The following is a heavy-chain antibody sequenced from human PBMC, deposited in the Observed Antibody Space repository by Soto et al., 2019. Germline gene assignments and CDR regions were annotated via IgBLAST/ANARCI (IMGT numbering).Heavy chain of an antibody. V-gene: IGHV4-59*08. J-gene: IGHJ5*02. CDR2: IYYSGST. D-gene: IGHD3-3*01. Sequence: SETLSLTCTVSGGSISSYYWSWIRQPPGKGLEWIGYIYYSGSTNYNPSLKSRVTISVDTSKNQFSLKLSSVTAADTAVYYCARMGDFWSGPGELDPWGQGTLVTVSS. CDR3: ARMGDFWSGPGELDP. CDR1: GGSISSYY.